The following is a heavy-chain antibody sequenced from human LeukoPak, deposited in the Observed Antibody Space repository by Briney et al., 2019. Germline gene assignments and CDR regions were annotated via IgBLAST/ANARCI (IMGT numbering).Heavy chain of an antibody. V-gene: IGHV3-23*01. D-gene: IGHD6-13*01. CDR1: GFTFSSYA. J-gene: IGHJ5*02. Sequence: GGSLRLSCAASGFTFSSYAMSWVRQAPGKGLEWVSAISGSGGSTYYADSVKGRFTISRDNSKNTLYLQMNSLRAEDTAVYYCAKGLDSSSWYGWLDPWGQGTLVTVSS. CDR2: ISGSGGST. CDR3: AKGLDSSSWYGWLDP.